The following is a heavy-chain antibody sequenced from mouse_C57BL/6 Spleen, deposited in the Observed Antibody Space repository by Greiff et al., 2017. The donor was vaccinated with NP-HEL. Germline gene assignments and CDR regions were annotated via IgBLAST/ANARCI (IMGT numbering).Heavy chain of an antibody. CDR2: FYPGSGSI. CDR1: GYTFTEYT. V-gene: IGHV1-62-2*01. D-gene: IGHD2-3*01. CDR3: ARHEVGDGYYGDYFDY. J-gene: IGHJ2*01. Sequence: QVQLQQSGAELVKPGASVKLSCKASGYTFTEYTIHWVKQRSGQGLEWIGWFYPGSGSIKYNEKFKDKATLTADKSSSTVYMELSRLTSEDSAVYVCARHEVGDGYYGDYFDYWGQGTTLTVSS.